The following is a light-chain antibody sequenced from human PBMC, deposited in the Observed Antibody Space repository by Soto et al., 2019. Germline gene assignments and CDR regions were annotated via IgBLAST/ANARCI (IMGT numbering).Light chain of an antibody. CDR3: QQYGSLPRT. CDR1: QGVDQNY. CDR2: GAS. Sequence: EIVLTQSPGTLSLSPGERTTLPFKASQGVDQNYFAWYQQKPGQAPRLLIYGASSRATGIPDRFSGSGSGTDFTLIISRLEPEDFAVYYCQQYGSLPRTFGQGTKVEI. J-gene: IGKJ1*01. V-gene: IGKV3-20*01.